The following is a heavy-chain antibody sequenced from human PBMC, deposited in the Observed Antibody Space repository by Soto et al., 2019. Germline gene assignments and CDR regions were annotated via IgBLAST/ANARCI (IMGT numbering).Heavy chain of an antibody. D-gene: IGHD1-1*01. CDR1: GFTFSTYA. J-gene: IGHJ4*02. CDR2: ISGSGVNT. V-gene: IGHV3-23*01. Sequence: GGSLRLSCSASGFTFSTYAMNWVRQAPGKGLEWVSCISGSGVNTYYADSVKGRFTISRDNSKGTLSLQLNSLRAEDTAVYYCVKDSLGTFWGQGTLVTVSS. CDR3: VKDSLGTF.